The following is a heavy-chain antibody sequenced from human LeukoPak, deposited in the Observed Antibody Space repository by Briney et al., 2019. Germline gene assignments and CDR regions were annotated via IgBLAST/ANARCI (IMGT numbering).Heavy chain of an antibody. V-gene: IGHV1-24*01. D-gene: IGHD2-8*01. Sequence: ASVKVSCKVSGYTLTELSMHWVRQAPGKGLEWMGGFDPEDGETIYAQKLQGRVTMTEDTSTDTAYMELSSLRSEDTAVYYCATNGRYCTNGVCYTGSNWFDPWGQGTLVTVSS. CDR3: ATNGRYCTNGVCYTGSNWFDP. CDR1: GYTLTELS. J-gene: IGHJ5*02. CDR2: FDPEDGET.